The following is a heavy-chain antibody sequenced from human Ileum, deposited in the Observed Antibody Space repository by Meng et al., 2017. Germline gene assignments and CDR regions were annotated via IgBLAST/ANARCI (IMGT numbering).Heavy chain of an antibody. CDR3: ARDLTKYYDGSGSLLSDY. V-gene: IGHV1-2*02. CDR2: NNPNSDAT. D-gene: IGHD3-22*01. Sequence: ASVTVSCKASGYTFTGYYIHWVRQAPGQGLEWMGWNNPNSDATSYAQKFQSRVTMTRDTSINTAYLELSSLRSDDTAVYYCARDLTKYYDGSGSLLSDYWGQGTLVTVSS. J-gene: IGHJ4*02. CDR1: GYTFTGYY.